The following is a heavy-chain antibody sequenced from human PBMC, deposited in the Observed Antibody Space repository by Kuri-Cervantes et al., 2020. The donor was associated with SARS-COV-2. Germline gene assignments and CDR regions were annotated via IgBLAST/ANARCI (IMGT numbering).Heavy chain of an antibody. J-gene: IGHJ6*03. V-gene: IGHV3-49*03. CDR1: GFIFNDYC. D-gene: IGHD6-13*01. Sequence: GESLKISCAASGFIFNDYCMGWIRQAPGKGLEWVGFIRSKAYGGTTEYAASVKGRFTISRDDSKSIAYLQMNSLKTEDTAVYYCTRGIASLEGRNYYYYYMDVWGKGTTVTVSS. CDR2: IRSKAYGGTT. CDR3: TRGIASLEGRNYYYYYMDV.